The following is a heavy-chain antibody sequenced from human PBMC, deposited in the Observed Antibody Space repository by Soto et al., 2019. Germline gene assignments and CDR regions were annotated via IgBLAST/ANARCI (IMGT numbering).Heavy chain of an antibody. J-gene: IGHJ6*03. CDR2: INPNGGVT. V-gene: IGHV1-2*02. Sequence: ASVKVSCKTSGDSFNDYYIHWVRQAPGQGLEWLGWINPNGGVTKYAQKFQGRVTVTRDTSIRTVYLELSSLRSDDTAVYYCARESGGATATLDYYYFYMDVWGKGTTVTVSS. CDR3: ARESGGATATLDYYYFYMDV. D-gene: IGHD5-12*01. CDR1: GDSFNDYY.